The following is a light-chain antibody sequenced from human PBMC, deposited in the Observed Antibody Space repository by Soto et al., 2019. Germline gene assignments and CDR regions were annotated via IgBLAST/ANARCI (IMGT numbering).Light chain of an antibody. J-gene: IGLJ2*01. CDR1: TSNIGKNY. CDR2: DDD. V-gene: IGLV1-51*01. CDR3: GSWDNDLGVVV. Sequence: QSVLTQPPSVSAAPGQRVTISCSGSTSNIGKNYESWYQQLPTTAPKLLIYDDDNRPSGVPDRFSGSKSDTSATLDITGLQTGDEADYYCGSWDNDLGVVVFGGGTKLTVL.